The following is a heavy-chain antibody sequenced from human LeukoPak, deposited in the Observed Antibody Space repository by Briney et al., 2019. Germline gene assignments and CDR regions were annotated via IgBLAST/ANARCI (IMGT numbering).Heavy chain of an antibody. CDR1: GYTFSGYY. J-gene: IGHJ5*02. Sequence: ASVKVSCKASGYTFSGYYMHWVRQAPGQGLEWMGWIDGKSGDTNYAQKFQGRVTMTRDTSISTAYMEVSRLRSDDTAVYYCARGGKYCSATSCESFNWFDPWGQGTLVTVSS. CDR2: IDGKSGDT. CDR3: ARGGKYCSATSCESFNWFDP. D-gene: IGHD2-2*01. V-gene: IGHV1-2*02.